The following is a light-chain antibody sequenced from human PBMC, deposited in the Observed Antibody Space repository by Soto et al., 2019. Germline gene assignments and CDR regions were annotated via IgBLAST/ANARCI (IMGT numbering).Light chain of an antibody. CDR1: QGISNY. J-gene: IGKJ1*01. CDR3: QNYNSAPRT. V-gene: IGKV1-27*01. Sequence: DIQMTQSPSSLSASVGDRVTITCRASQGISNYLAWYQQKPGKVPKLLIYAASTLQSGVPSRFSGSGSGTDVTVTISSVQPEDVATYYCQNYNSAPRTVGQGTNVEIK. CDR2: AAS.